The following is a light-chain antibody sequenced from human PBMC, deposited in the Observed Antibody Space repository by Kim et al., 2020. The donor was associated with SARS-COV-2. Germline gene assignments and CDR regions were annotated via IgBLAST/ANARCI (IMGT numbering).Light chain of an antibody. Sequence: HSITVSWSGTNSGVGGYTYDSRYLQHPGKAPKLMIYGVSSRPSGVSNRFSGSKSGNTASLTISGLQAEDEADYYCSSYPSSSTPYVFGTGTKVTVL. CDR1: NSGVGGYTY. CDR3: SSYPSSSTPYV. V-gene: IGLV2-14*03. J-gene: IGLJ1*01. CDR2: GVS.